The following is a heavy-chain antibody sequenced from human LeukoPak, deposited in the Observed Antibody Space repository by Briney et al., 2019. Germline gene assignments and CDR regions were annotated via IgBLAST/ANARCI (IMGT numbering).Heavy chain of an antibody. CDR1: GYTFTDYY. J-gene: IGHJ4*02. CDR3: ARYLSGYDYFDY. CDR2: INSNRGGP. V-gene: IGHV1-2*02. D-gene: IGHD5-12*01. Sequence: ASVKVSCKTSGYTFTDYYMHWVRQAPGQGLEWMGWINSNRGGPKYAQKFQGRVTMTRDTSISTVYMELNTLISDDTAVYYCARYLSGYDYFDYWGQGTLVTVSS.